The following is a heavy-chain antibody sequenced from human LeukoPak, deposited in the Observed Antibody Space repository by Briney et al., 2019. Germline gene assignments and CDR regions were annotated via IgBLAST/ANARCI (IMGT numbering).Heavy chain of an antibody. CDR3: AGQVAVGYIAVAGNFDY. CDR1: GFTFSSYW. J-gene: IGHJ4*02. CDR2: IKQDGSEK. V-gene: IGHV3-7*01. D-gene: IGHD6-19*01. Sequence: GGSPRLSCAASGFTFSSYWMSWVRQAPGKGLEWVANIKQDGSEKYYVDSVKGRFTISRDNAKNSLYLQMNSLRAEDTAVYYCAGQVAVGYIAVAGNFDYWGQGTLVTVSS.